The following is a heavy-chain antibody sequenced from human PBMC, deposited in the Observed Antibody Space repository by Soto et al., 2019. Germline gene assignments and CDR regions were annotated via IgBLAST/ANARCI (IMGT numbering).Heavy chain of an antibody. J-gene: IGHJ6*02. V-gene: IGHV3-48*03. CDR2: ISDSGII. CDR1: GLTVSKYE. CDR3: ARIQYCSSTSCPLGV. Sequence: HPGGSLRLSCAASGLTVSKYEMTWVRQAPGKGLEWVSYISDSGIIHYAESLKGRVTISRDNTKNSLYLQLNSLRAEDTAVYYCARIQYCSSTSCPLGVWGQGTTVTVSS. D-gene: IGHD2-2*01.